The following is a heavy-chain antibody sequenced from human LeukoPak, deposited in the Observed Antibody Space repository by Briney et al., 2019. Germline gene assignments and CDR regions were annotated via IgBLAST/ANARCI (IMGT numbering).Heavy chain of an antibody. CDR1: GGSFSGYY. V-gene: IGHV4-34*01. CDR2: INHSGST. J-gene: IGHJ4*02. CDR3: ARGRDFGLAATRCFDY. Sequence: SETLSLTCAVYGGSFSGYYWSWIRQPPGKGLEWIGEINHSGSTNYNPSLKSRVTISVDTSKNQFSLKLSSVTAADTAVYCCARGRDFGLAATRCFDYWGQGTLVTVSS. D-gene: IGHD2-15*01.